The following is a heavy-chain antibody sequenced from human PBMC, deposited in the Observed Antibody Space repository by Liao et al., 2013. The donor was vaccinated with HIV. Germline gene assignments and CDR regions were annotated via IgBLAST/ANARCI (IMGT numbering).Heavy chain of an antibody. CDR3: ARTDQYYDFWNGYENWFDP. D-gene: IGHD3-3*01. CDR1: GGSISGYY. Sequence: QVQLQESGPGLVKPSGTLSLTCSVSGGSISGYYWSWIRQPAGRGLEWIGRIYSSGSANYNPSLKSRVTMSVDTSKNQFSLKLSSVTAADTAVYYCARTDQYYDFWNGYENWFDPWGQGTLVTVSS. V-gene: IGHV4-4*07. CDR2: IYSSGSA. J-gene: IGHJ5*02.